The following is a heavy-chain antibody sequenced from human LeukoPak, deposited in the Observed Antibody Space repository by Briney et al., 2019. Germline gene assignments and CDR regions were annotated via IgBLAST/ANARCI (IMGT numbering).Heavy chain of an antibody. D-gene: IGHD3-22*01. V-gene: IGHV3-53*01. Sequence: GGSLRLSCAASGFTVSTNYMTWVRQAPGKGLEWVSVLFRGGSTYYADSVKGRLTISRDDSKNTLYLQMNSLRAEDTAVYYCARGHDTSGYYYPPTWFDPWGQGTLVTVSP. CDR2: LFRGGST. J-gene: IGHJ5*02. CDR3: ARGHDTSGYYYPPTWFDP. CDR1: GFTVSTNY.